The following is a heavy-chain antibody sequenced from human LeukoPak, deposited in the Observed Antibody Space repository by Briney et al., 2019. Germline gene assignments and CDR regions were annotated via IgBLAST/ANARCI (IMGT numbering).Heavy chain of an antibody. D-gene: IGHD3-22*01. V-gene: IGHV1-18*01. CDR2: ISAYNGNT. Sequence: ASVKVSCKASGYTFTSYGISWVRQAPGQGLEWMGWISAYNGNTNYAQKLQGRGTMTTNTSTSTAYMELRSLRSDDTAVYYCAIHPFYYDSSGYYLTGEYFQHSGQGTLVTVSS. J-gene: IGHJ1*01. CDR1: GYTFTSYG. CDR3: AIHPFYYDSSGYYLTGEYFQH.